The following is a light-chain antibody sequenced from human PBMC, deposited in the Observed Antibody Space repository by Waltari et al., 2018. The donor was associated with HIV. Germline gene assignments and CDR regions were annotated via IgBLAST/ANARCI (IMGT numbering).Light chain of an antibody. CDR3: QQYGSSPPYT. CDR1: QRVSGY. Sequence: EIVLTQSPGTLSLSPGERATLSCRASQRVSGYLAWYQQKPGQAPRLLIYGASSRATVSPDRFSGSGSGTDFTLTISRLEPEDFAVYYCQQYGSSPPYTFGQGTKLEIK. CDR2: GAS. J-gene: IGKJ2*01. V-gene: IGKV3-20*01.